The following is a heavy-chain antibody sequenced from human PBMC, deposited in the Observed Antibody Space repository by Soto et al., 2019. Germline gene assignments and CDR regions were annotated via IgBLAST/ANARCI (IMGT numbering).Heavy chain of an antibody. CDR3: ARVGEDRIVTGNWYFDL. CDR1: GGSMSYYY. Sequence: LSLTFTVSGGSMSYYYWSWIRQPPGKGLEWIGYIYYSGSTNYNPSLKSRVTISIDTSKNQFSLKLISVTAAGTAVYYCARVGEDRIVTGNWYFDLWSRGSLVTVSS. CDR2: IYYSGST. V-gene: IGHV4-59*01. D-gene: IGHD2-21*02. J-gene: IGHJ2*01.